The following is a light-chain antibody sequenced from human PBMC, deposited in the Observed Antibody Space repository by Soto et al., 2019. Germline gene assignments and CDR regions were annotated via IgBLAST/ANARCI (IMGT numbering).Light chain of an antibody. CDR1: QDISNF. V-gene: IGKV1-33*01. CDR3: HQYDNVPQT. CDR2: DAS. J-gene: IGKJ2*01. Sequence: DIPMTQSPSSLSASVGDRVTITCQASQDISNFLNWYQQKPGKAPKLLIYDASHLQTGVPSRFSGSGSGTDFTFTINSLQPEDSATYYCHQYDNVPQTFGQGTKLHIK.